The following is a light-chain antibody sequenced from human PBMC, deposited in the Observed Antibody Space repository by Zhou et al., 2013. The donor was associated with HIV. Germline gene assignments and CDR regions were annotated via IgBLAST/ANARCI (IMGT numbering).Light chain of an antibody. V-gene: IGKV3-11*01. CDR1: QSVSIY. CDR2: DAS. CDR3: QQRFNWPVT. Sequence: EIVMTQSPATLSVSPGERATLSCRASQSVSIYLAWYQQKPGQAPRLLIYDASKRATGIPARFSGGGSGTDFTLTISSLESEDFAVYYCQQRFNWPVTFGGGTKVEIK. J-gene: IGKJ4*01.